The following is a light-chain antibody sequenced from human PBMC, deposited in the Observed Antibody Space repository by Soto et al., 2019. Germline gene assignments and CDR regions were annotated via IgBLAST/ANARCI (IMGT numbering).Light chain of an antibody. V-gene: IGKV1-5*03. CDR1: QTINDW. Sequence: DIQITQSPSTLSASVGYRVTIACRASQTINDWLAWYQQKPGKAPNLLIYRASNLQSGVPSRFSGSGSGTEFTLTISSLQPDDFATYYCQQYNSYSYTFGQGTKVDIX. CDR3: QQYNSYSYT. CDR2: RAS. J-gene: IGKJ2*01.